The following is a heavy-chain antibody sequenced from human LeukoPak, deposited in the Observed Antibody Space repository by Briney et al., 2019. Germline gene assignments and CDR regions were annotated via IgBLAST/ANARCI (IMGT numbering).Heavy chain of an antibody. CDR1: GGSFSGYY. D-gene: IGHD1-26*01. J-gene: IGHJ4*02. CDR3: ARRGATGNFDY. Sequence: SETLSLTCAVYGGSFSGYYWSWIRQPPGKGLEWIGEINHSGSTNYNPSLKSRVTISVDTSKNQFSLKLSSVTAADTAVYYCARRGATGNFDYWGQGTLVTVSS. V-gene: IGHV4-34*01. CDR2: INHSGST.